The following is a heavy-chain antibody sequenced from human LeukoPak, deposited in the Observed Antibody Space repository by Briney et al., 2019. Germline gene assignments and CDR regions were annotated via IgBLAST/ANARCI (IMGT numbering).Heavy chain of an antibody. CDR2: ISGSGGTT. V-gene: IGHV3-23*01. CDR3: ARGRKDIVVVVAATPGNYYYYMDV. J-gene: IGHJ6*03. Sequence: GGSLRLSCAASGFSLSNNGMGWVRQAPGKGLEWVSGISGSGGTTYYADFVKGRFTISRDNAKNSLYLQMNSLRAEDTAVYYCARGRKDIVVVVAATPGNYYYYMDVWGKGTTVTISS. D-gene: IGHD2-15*01. CDR1: GFSLSNNG.